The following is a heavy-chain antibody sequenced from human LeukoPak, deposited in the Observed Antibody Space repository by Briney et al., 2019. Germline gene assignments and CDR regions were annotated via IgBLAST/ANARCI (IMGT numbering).Heavy chain of an antibody. CDR2: ISYDGRQN. V-gene: IGHV3-30*04. CDR3: ARVYLERLTAGYFDH. CDR1: GFTFSTYA. J-gene: IGHJ4*02. Sequence: GRSLRLSCAASGFTFSTYAMNWVRQAPGKGPEWVAVISYDGRQNYYADSVKGRFTISRDISKNTLYLQMNSLRDEDSAAYYCARVYLERLTAGYFDHWGQGTWVSVSP. D-gene: IGHD2-8*01.